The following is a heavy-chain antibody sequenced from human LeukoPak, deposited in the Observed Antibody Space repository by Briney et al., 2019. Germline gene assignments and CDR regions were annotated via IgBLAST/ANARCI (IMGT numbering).Heavy chain of an antibody. J-gene: IGHJ4*02. V-gene: IGHV3-48*03. CDR2: ISSSGSTI. CDR3: ASEGWEERYFDY. Sequence: GGSLRLSCAASGFTFSSYEMNWVRQAPGKGLEWVSYISSSGSTIYYADSVKGRFTISRDNAKNSLYLQMNSLRAEDTAVYYCASEGWEERYFDYWGQGTLVTVSS. D-gene: IGHD1-26*01. CDR1: GFTFSSYE.